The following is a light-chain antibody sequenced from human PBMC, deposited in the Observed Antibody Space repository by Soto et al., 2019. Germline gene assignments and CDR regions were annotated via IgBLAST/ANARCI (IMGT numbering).Light chain of an antibody. V-gene: IGLV2-14*01. CDR2: DVS. J-gene: IGLJ2*01. CDR1: SSDVGGYNH. Sequence: QSALTQPASVSGTPGQSITISCTGTSSDVGGYNHVSWYQQHPGKAPKLMIYDVSNRPSGVSNRFSGSKSGNTASLTISGLEAEDEDYYYCSSYTRSSTALFGGGTKLTVL. CDR3: SSYTRSSTAL.